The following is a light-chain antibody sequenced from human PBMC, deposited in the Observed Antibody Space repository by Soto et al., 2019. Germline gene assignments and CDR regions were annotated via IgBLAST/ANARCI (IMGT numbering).Light chain of an antibody. CDR1: QSVLYSSNNKNY. Sequence: DIVMTQSPDSLAVSLGERATINCKSSQSVLYSSNNKNYLAWYQQKPGQPPKLLIYWASTRESGVPDRFSGSGSGTDFTLTISSLQAEDVAVYYCQQYYSNPQTFGQGPKVEIK. J-gene: IGKJ1*01. CDR2: WAS. V-gene: IGKV4-1*01. CDR3: QQYYSNPQT.